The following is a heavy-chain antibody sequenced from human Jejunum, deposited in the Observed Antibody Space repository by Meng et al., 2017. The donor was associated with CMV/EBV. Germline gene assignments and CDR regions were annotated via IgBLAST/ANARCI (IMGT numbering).Heavy chain of an antibody. CDR2: IYYSGNT. J-gene: IGHJ6*02. CDR3: ARDRIPIFAGMDV. Sequence: GGPITTSNYYWTWIRQHPRKGLEYLGYIYYSGNTYYNPSLKSRLTISVDTSKNQFSLRLSSVTAADTAVYYCARDRIPIFAGMDVWGQGTTVTVSS. V-gene: IGHV4-31*02. D-gene: IGHD3-3*01. CDR1: GGPITTSNYY.